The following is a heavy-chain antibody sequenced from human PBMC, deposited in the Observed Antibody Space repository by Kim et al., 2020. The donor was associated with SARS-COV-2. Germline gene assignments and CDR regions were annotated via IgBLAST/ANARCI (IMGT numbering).Heavy chain of an antibody. D-gene: IGHD2-15*01. J-gene: IGHJ2*01. V-gene: IGHV3-30*04. CDR2: ISFDGRTI. Sequence: GGSLRLSCAASGFTFSSYSMHWVRHAPGKGLEWVAVISFDGRTIYYGDSVTGRFSISRDNSRNTVHLQMNSLRAEDTAVYFCARDTSFGYYRLQGYPDLWGRGTQVAVSS. CDR1: GFTFSSYS. CDR3: ARDTSFGYYRLQGYPDL.